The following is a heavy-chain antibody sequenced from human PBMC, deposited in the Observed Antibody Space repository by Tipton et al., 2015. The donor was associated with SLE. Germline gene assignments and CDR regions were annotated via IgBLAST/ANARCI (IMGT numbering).Heavy chain of an antibody. J-gene: IGHJ3*02. V-gene: IGHV4-59*08. CDR3: VRGIEARRGAFET. CDR2: LYYRGST. D-gene: IGHD6-6*01. CDR1: GDSINSYY. Sequence: SGDSINSYYWSWIRQPPGRGLEWIGHLYYRGSTRFSPSFKSRVTISRDTPKNQLSLKLRSLTAADTAVYYCVRGIEARRGAFETWGQGTMVTVSS.